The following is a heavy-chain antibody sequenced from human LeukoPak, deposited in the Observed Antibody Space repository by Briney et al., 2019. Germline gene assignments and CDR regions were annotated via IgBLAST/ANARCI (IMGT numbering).Heavy chain of an antibody. V-gene: IGHV4-59*01. D-gene: IGHD6-6*01. CDR1: GGSISSYY. CDR3: ARYRVDSSSPNPRAKMYYFDY. CDR2: IYYSGST. J-gene: IGHJ4*02. Sequence: PSETLSLTCTVSGGSISSYYWSWIRQPPGKGLEWIGYIYYSGSTNYNPSLKSRVTISVDTSKNQFSLKLSSVTAADTAVYYCARYRVDSSSPNPRAKMYYFDYWGQGTLVTVSS.